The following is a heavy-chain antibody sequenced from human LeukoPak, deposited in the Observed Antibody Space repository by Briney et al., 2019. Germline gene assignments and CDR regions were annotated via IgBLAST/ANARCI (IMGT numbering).Heavy chain of an antibody. CDR3: ARRPKDVDTAMYGMDV. D-gene: IGHD5-18*01. Sequence: PGGSLRLSCAASGFTFSSYAMHWVRQAPGKGLEWVAVISYDGSNKYYADSVKGRFTISRDNSKYTLYLQMNSLRAEDTAVYYCARRPKDVDTAMYGMDVWGQGTTVTVSS. CDR1: GFTFSSYA. CDR2: ISYDGSNK. V-gene: IGHV3-30*04. J-gene: IGHJ6*02.